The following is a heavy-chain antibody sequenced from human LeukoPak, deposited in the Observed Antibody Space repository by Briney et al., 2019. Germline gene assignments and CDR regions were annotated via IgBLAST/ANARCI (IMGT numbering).Heavy chain of an antibody. CDR2: IETGGSDT. V-gene: IGHV3-74*01. J-gene: IGHJ4*02. CDR3: AFHNSSGNFGY. CDR1: GFTFSRYW. Sequence: PGGSLRLSCAASGFTFSRYWMNWVRQAPGKGLVWVSRIETGGSDTAYADSVKGRFTISRDNAKNTLYLQMNSLRPEDTAVYYCAFHNSSGNFGYWGQGTLVTVSS. D-gene: IGHD3-22*01.